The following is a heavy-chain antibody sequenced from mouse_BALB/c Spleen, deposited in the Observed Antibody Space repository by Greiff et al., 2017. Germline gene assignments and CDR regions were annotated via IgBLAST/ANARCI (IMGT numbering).Heavy chain of an antibody. CDR2: ISSGGSYT. CDR3: ARPRGNYAMDY. V-gene: IGHV5-9-4*01. J-gene: IGHJ4*01. CDR1: GFTFSSYA. Sequence: VQLKESGGGLVKPGGSLKLSCAASGFTFSSYAMSWVRQSPEKRLEWVAEISSGGSYTYYPDTVTGRFTISRDNAKNTLYLEMSSLRSEDTAMYYCARPRGNYAMDYWGQGTSVTVSS. D-gene: IGHD2-10*02.